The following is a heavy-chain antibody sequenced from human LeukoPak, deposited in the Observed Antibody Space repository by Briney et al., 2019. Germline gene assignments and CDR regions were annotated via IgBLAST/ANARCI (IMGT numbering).Heavy chain of an antibody. Sequence: GGSLRLSCAASGFTFSDYYMSWIRQAPGKGLEWVSYISSSGSTIYYADSVKGRFTISRDNAKNSPYLQMNSLRAEDTAVYYCASGSAYSYDLNAFDIWGQGTMVTVSS. CDR1: GFTFSDYY. CDR3: ASGSAYSYDLNAFDI. J-gene: IGHJ3*02. CDR2: ISSSGSTI. V-gene: IGHV3-11*01. D-gene: IGHD5-18*01.